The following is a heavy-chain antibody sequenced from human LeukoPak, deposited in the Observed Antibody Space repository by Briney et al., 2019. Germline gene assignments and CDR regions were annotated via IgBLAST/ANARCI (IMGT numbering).Heavy chain of an antibody. V-gene: IGHV3-21*01. J-gene: IGHJ6*04. CDR3: AELGITMIGGV. D-gene: IGHD3-10*02. Sequence: PGGSLRLSCAASGFTFNSYSMNWVRQAPGKGLEWVSSISGSNSYIYYADSMKGRFTISRDNAKNSLYLQMNSLRAEDTAVYYCAELGITMIGGVWGKGTTVTISS. CDR1: GFTFNSYS. CDR2: ISGSNSYI.